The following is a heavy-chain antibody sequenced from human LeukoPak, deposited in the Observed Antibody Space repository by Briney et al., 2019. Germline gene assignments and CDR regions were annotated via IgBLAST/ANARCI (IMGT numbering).Heavy chain of an antibody. D-gene: IGHD4-11*01. CDR2: IYLGDSET. J-gene: IGHJ5*02. CDR1: GYNFPNYW. V-gene: IGHV5-51*01. Sequence: GESLKISCKGSGYNFPNYWIAWVRQMPGKGLEWMGIIYLGDSETRYSPSFQGQVTISADKSISTTYLQWSSLKASDTAIYFCARAGTTVTKNWFDPWGQGTLVTVSS. CDR3: ARAGTTVTKNWFDP.